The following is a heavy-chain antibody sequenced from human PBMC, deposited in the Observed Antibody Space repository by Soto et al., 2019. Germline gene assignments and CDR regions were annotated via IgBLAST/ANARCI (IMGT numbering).Heavy chain of an antibody. J-gene: IGHJ5*02. Sequence: ESGGGVVQPGRSLRLSCAASGFTFSSYGMHWVRQAPGKGLEWVAVIWYDGSNKYYADSVKGRFTISRDNSKNTLYLQMNSLRAEDTAVYYCARGGDIVVVVAENWFDPWGQGTLVTVSS. D-gene: IGHD2-15*01. CDR1: GFTFSSYG. CDR3: ARGGDIVVVVAENWFDP. V-gene: IGHV3-33*01. CDR2: IWYDGSNK.